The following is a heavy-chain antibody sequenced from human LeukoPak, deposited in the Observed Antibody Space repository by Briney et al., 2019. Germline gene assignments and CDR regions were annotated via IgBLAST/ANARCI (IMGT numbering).Heavy chain of an antibody. Sequence: GGSLRLSCAASGFIFSSYSMSWVRQAPGKGLEWVSAISGSGDDTYYADSVKDRFTISRDYSKNTLILQMSSLRPEDTAVYFCARSLGSSWSLPFDYWGQGTLVTVSS. D-gene: IGHD6-13*01. J-gene: IGHJ4*02. V-gene: IGHV3-23*01. CDR1: GFIFSSYS. CDR2: ISGSGDDT. CDR3: ARSLGSSWSLPFDY.